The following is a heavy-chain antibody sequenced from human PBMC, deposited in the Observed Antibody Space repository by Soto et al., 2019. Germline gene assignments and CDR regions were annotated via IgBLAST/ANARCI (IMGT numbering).Heavy chain of an antibody. J-gene: IGHJ4*02. D-gene: IGHD2-15*01. CDR2: MNPNSGNT. Sequence: ASVKVSCKASGGTFSSYAISWVRQATGQGLEWMGWMNPNSGNTGYAQKFQGRVTMTRNTSISTAYMELSSLRSEDTAVYYCARGLYCSGGSCRPDDYWGQGTLVTVSS. CDR3: ARGLYCSGGSCRPDDY. V-gene: IGHV1-8*02. CDR1: GGTFSSYA.